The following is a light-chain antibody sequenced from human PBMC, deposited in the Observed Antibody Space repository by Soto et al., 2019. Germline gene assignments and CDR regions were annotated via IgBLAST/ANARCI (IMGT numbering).Light chain of an antibody. V-gene: IGKV1-9*01. CDR1: QGIGSS. CDR3: QQLNNFPYT. J-gene: IGKJ2*01. CDR2: AAS. Sequence: DIHLTQSPSSLSASVGDRLTMTCRASQGIGSSVAWYQQKPGKAPKLLIYAASTLQSGVPSRFSGGGSGTEFTLTISGLQPEDLATYYCQQLNNFPYTFGQGTKLQIK.